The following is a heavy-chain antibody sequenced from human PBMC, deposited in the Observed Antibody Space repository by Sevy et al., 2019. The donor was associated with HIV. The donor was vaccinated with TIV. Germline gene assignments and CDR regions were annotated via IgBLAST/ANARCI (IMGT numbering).Heavy chain of an antibody. J-gene: IGHJ2*01. CDR2: IYWDDDK. Sequence: SGPTLVKPTQTLTLTCTFSGFSLSTSGVGVGWIRQPPGKALEWLAIIYWDDDKRYSPCLKSRLTITKDTSKNQVVLTMTNSDPVDTATYYCAHGWLYVMDWYFDLWGSGTLVSVSS. V-gene: IGHV2-5*02. CDR1: GFSLSTSGVG. D-gene: IGHD3-16*01. CDR3: AHGWLYVMDWYFDL.